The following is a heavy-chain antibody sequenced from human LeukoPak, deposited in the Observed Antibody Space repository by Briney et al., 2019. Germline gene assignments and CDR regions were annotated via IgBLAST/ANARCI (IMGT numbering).Heavy chain of an antibody. Sequence: GGSLRLSCAASGFTFSSYSMNWVRQAPGKGLEWVSSISSSSSYIYYADSVKGRFTISRDNAKNSLYLQMNSLRAEDTAAYCCARDSWIQLWSDKFDYWGQGTLVTVSS. D-gene: IGHD5-18*01. J-gene: IGHJ4*02. CDR2: ISSSSSYI. V-gene: IGHV3-21*01. CDR3: ARDSWIQLWSDKFDY. CDR1: GFTFSSYS.